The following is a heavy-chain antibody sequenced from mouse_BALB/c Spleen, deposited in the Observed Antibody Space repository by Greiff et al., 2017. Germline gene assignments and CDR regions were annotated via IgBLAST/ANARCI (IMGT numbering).Heavy chain of an antibody. CDR1: GFTFSSYA. D-gene: IGHD2-1*01. CDR3: ARGEYYGNYDWFAY. V-gene: IGHV5-6-5*01. J-gene: IGHJ3*01. CDR2: ISSGGST. Sequence: DVKLQESGGGLVKPGGSLKLSCAASGFTFSSYAMSWVRQTPEKRLEWVASISSGGSTYYPDSVKGRFTISRDNARNILYLQMSSLRSEDTAMYYCARGEYYGNYDWFAYWGQGTLVTVSA.